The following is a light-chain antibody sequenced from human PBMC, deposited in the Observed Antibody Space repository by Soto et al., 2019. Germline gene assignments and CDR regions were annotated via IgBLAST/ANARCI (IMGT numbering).Light chain of an antibody. CDR1: SSDVGSWNL. V-gene: IGLV2-23*02. J-gene: IGLJ1*01. Sequence: QSVLTQPASVSGSPGQSITISCAGTSSDVGSWNLVSWYQQYPGKAPQLLIYEVTNRPSGISTRFSGSKSGNTASLTISGLRAEDDADYYCCSYAGTSTFVFGTGTKLTVL. CDR3: CSYAGTSTFV. CDR2: EVT.